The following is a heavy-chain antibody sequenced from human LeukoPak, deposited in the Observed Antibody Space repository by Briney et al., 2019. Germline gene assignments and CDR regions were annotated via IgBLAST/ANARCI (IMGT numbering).Heavy chain of an antibody. Sequence: SETLSLTCTVSGGSISSYYWSWIRQPPGKGLEWIGYIYYSGSTNYNPSLKSRVTISVDTSKNQFSLKLSSVTAADTAVYFCARGLTYYYDSTSYAFDSWGQGALVTVSS. CDR3: ARGLTYYYDSTSYAFDS. CDR2: IYYSGST. D-gene: IGHD3-22*01. V-gene: IGHV4-59*08. J-gene: IGHJ4*02. CDR1: GGSISSYY.